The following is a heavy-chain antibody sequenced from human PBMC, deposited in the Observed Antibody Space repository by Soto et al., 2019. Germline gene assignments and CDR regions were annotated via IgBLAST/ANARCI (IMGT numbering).Heavy chain of an antibody. CDR2: VNEVGTIT. CDR1: GFTFSNHW. D-gene: IGHD6-6*01. V-gene: IGHV3-74*01. CDR3: ARPRSKSSSGFDH. Sequence: EVQLVESGGGLVQPGGSLRLSCVASGFTFSNHWMHWVRQSPGQGLSGVSRVNEVGTITDYADFVEGRFTISRDNAKNTLSLQMNNLRAEDTALYYCARPRSKSSSGFDHWGQGTMVTVSS. J-gene: IGHJ3*01.